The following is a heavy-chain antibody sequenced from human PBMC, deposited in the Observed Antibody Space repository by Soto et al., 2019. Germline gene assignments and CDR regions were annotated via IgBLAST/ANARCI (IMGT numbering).Heavy chain of an antibody. CDR2: ITDSGSST. CDR1: GLKISSSS. V-gene: IGHV3-48*02. CDR3: ARYYYDSRRYDGMDV. J-gene: IGHJ6*01. D-gene: IGHD3-22*01. Sequence: GWTLSLSRAAFGLKISSSSMNWVRQAHGGRLEWGAHITDSGSSTPYTVSVKPGFTGSRDTDKITLYLHMRGLGDQDRAVDYWARYYYDSRRYDGMDVWGRGTTVTVSS.